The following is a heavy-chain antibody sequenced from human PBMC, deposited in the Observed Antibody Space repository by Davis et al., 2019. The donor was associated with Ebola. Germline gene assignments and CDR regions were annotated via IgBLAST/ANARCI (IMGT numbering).Heavy chain of an antibody. D-gene: IGHD2-2*01. CDR1: GLSTFSDEW. CDR3: ARPGYSSSFGALDL. V-gene: IGHV5-51*01. Sequence: PGGSLRLSCKGSGLSTFSDEWISWVRQMPGKGLEWMGSIYVGDSDTRYNPSFQGRVTISVDRSINTAYLQWASLQTSDTAIYYCARPGYSSSFGALDLWGQGTMVTVSS. J-gene: IGHJ3*01. CDR2: IYVGDSDT.